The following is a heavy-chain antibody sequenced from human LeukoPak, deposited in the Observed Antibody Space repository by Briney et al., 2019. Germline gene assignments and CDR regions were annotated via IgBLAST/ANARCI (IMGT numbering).Heavy chain of an antibody. J-gene: IGHJ4*02. D-gene: IGHD4-17*01. Sequence: SCAASGFTFSSYAMSWVRQAPGKGLEWVSAISGSGGSTYYADSVKGRFTISRDNSKNTLYLQMNSLRAEDTAIYYCAKDTPVTTFADYWGQGTLVTVSS. CDR3: AKDTPVTTFADY. V-gene: IGHV3-23*01. CDR1: GFTFSSYA. CDR2: ISGSGGST.